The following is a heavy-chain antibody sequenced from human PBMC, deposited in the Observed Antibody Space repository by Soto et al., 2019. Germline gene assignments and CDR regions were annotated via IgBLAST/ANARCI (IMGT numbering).Heavy chain of an antibody. CDR1: GYSFTSYW. V-gene: IGHV5-51*01. D-gene: IGHD3-3*01. J-gene: IGHJ3*02. CDR3: ARKPHVLRFSGGAAHAFDI. Sequence: PGESLKISCKGSGYSFTSYWIGWVRQMPGKGLEWMGIIYPGDSDTRYSPSFQGQVTISADKSISTAYLQWSSLNASDTAMYYCARKPHVLRFSGGAAHAFDIWGQGTMVTVSS. CDR2: IYPGDSDT.